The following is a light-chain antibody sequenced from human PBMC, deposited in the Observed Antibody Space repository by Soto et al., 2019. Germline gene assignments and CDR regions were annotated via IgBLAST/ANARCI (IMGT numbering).Light chain of an antibody. V-gene: IGKV1-17*01. Sequence: DLQMTQSPSSLSASVGDKVTITCRASQGIRNDLSWYQQRPGTAPKRLIYAASTLHSGVPSRFSGSGSETEFTLTISSLQPEDFATYYCLQHNTYPLTFGGGTKVEIK. CDR1: QGIRND. CDR3: LQHNTYPLT. CDR2: AAS. J-gene: IGKJ4*01.